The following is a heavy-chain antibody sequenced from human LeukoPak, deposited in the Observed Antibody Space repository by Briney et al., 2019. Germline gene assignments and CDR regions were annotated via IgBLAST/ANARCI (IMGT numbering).Heavy chain of an antibody. D-gene: IGHD2-2*01. J-gene: IGHJ4*02. CDR3: AKNKYGCSSTSCYGLDY. CDR1: GFTFSSYG. Sequence: GGSLRLSCAVSGFTFSSYGMSWVRQAPGKGLEWVSAISGSGGSTYYADSVKGRFTISRDNSKNTLYLQMNSLRAEDTAVYYCAKNKYGCSSTSCYGLDYWGQGTLVTVSS. V-gene: IGHV3-23*01. CDR2: ISGSGGST.